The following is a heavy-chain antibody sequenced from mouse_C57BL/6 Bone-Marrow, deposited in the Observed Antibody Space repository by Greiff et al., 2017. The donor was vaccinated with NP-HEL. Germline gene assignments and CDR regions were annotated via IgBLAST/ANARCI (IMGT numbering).Heavy chain of an antibody. V-gene: IGHV14-1*01. D-gene: IGHD1-1*01. CDR2: IDPEDGDT. J-gene: IGHJ4*01. CDR3: TTTVVEDYAMDY. CDR1: GFNIKDYY. Sequence: VQLQQSGAELVRPGASVKLSCTASGFNIKDYYMHWVKQRPEQGLEWIGRIDPEDGDTEYAPKFQGKATMTADTASNTDYLQLSSLTAEDTAVYYCTTTVVEDYAMDYWGQGTSVTVSS.